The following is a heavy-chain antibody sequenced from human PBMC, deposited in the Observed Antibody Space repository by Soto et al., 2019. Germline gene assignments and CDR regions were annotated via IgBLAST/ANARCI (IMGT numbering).Heavy chain of an antibody. CDR3: ARDPITMVRGVIINYYYGMDV. CDR2: INAGNGNT. Sequence: ASVKVSCKASGYTFTSYAMHWVRQAPGQRLEWMGWINAGNGNTKYSQKFQGRVTITRDTSASTAYMELSSLRSEDTAVYYCARDPITMVRGVIINYYYGMDVWGQGTTVTVSS. V-gene: IGHV1-3*01. J-gene: IGHJ6*02. D-gene: IGHD3-10*01. CDR1: GYTFTSYA.